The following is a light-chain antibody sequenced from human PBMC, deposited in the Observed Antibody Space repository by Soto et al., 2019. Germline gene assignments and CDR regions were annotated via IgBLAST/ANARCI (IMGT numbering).Light chain of an antibody. Sequence: DIQMTQSPYTLSASVGDRVTITCRASQNIINWLAWYQQKPGKAPNLLISDASTLENRVPSRFSGSGSGTELTITVSSLQPDDFAPSSCQQYKSYPLTFGVGTKVDIK. J-gene: IGKJ4*02. CDR3: QQYKSYPLT. CDR2: DAS. CDR1: QNIINW. V-gene: IGKV1-5*01.